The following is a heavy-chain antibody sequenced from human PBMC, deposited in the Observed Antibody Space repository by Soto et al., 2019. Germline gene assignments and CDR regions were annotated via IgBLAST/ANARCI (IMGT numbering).Heavy chain of an antibody. J-gene: IGHJ3*02. D-gene: IGHD3-16*02. CDR2: ISGSGGST. V-gene: IGHV3-23*01. CDR1: GFTFSSYA. Sequence: GGSLRLSCAASGFTFSSYAMSWVRQAPGKGLEWVSAISGSGGSTYYADSVKGRFTISRDNSKNTLYLQMNSLRAKDTAVYYCAKEANDYIWGSYRPYAFDIWGQGTMVTVSS. CDR3: AKEANDYIWGSYRPYAFDI.